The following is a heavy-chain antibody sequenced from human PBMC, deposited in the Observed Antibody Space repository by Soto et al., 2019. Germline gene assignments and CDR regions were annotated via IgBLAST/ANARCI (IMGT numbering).Heavy chain of an antibody. J-gene: IGHJ5*02. CDR3: ARGGAAAMTHNWFDP. CDR1: GYTFTGYY. V-gene: IGHV1-2*04. D-gene: IGHD6-13*01. CDR2: INPNSGGT. Sequence: ASVKVSCKASGYTFTGYYMHWVRQAPGQGLEWMGWINPNSGGTNYAQKFQGWVTMTRDTSISTAYMELSRLRSDDTAVYYCARGGAAAMTHNWFDPWGQGTLVTVSS.